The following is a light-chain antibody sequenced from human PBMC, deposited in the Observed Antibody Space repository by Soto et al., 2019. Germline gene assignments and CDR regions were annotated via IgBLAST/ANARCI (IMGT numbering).Light chain of an antibody. Sequence: DIQMTQSPSTLSASVGDRVTITCRASQSISSWLAWYQQKPGKAPKLLSYKASSLESGVPSRFSGSGSGTEFTLTISRLQPDYFATYYCQQYNSYPYTFGQGTKLEIK. CDR3: QQYNSYPYT. CDR1: QSISSW. CDR2: KAS. J-gene: IGKJ2*01. V-gene: IGKV1-5*03.